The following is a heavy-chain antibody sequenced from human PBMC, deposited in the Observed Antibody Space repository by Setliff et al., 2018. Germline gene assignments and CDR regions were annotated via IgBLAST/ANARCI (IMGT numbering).Heavy chain of an antibody. J-gene: IGHJ3*02. V-gene: IGHV4-38-2*02. CDR3: ARHNRVWSGESAFDI. D-gene: IGHD3-3*01. CDR1: GYSISSGNH. Sequence: SETLSLTCTVSGYSISSGNHWGWIRQPPGKGLEWLGSIYRSGSTYNNPSLKSRVSISVDTSKNQFSLNLSSVTAADTAVYYCARHNRVWSGESAFDIWGQGTMVTVSS. CDR2: IYRSGST.